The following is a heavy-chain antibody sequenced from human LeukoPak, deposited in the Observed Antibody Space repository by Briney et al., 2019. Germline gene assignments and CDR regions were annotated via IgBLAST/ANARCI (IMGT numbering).Heavy chain of an antibody. J-gene: IGHJ4*02. CDR1: GFTFSSYS. CDR2: ISSSSSYI. D-gene: IGHD3-10*01. V-gene: IGHV3-21*01. Sequence: GGSLRLSCAASGFTFSSYSMNWVRQAPGKGLEWVSSISSSSSYIYYADSVKGRFTISRDNAKNSLYLQMNSLRAEDTAVYYCARDGGDFYGSGSYLGYWGQGTLVTVSS. CDR3: ARDGGDFYGSGSYLGY.